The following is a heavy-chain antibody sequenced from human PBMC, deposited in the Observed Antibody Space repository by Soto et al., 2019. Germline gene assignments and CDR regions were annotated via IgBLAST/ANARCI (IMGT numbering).Heavy chain of an antibody. Sequence: EVQLVESGGGLVQPGGSLRLSCAVSGFTFSDHYMDWVRQATGKGLEWVGRTRNKANSYTTEYAASVKGRFTISRVDSKNSLYLQMNSLKTEDTAVYYCTRVSKSYHFDGWGQGTLVTVSS. CDR3: TRVSKSYHFDG. D-gene: IGHD6-13*01. J-gene: IGHJ4*02. CDR1: GFTFSDHY. CDR2: TRNKANSYTT. V-gene: IGHV3-72*01.